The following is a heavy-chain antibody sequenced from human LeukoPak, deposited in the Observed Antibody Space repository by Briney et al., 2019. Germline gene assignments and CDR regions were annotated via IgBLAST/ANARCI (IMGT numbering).Heavy chain of an antibody. CDR3: ARELGGSGCDAFDI. V-gene: IGHV1-46*01. J-gene: IGHJ3*02. D-gene: IGHD3-10*01. CDR1: GYTFTSYY. Sequence: ASVKVSCKASGYTFTSYYMHWVRQAPGQGLEWMGIINPSGGSTSYAQKFQGRVTITTDKSTSTAYMELSSLRSEDTAVYYCARELGGSGCDAFDIWGQGTMVTVSS. CDR2: INPSGGST.